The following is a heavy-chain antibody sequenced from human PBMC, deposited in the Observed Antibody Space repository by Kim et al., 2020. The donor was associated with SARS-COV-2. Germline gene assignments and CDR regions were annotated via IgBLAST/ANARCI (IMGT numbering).Heavy chain of an antibody. CDR2: IYHSGST. D-gene: IGHD2-15*01. Sequence: SETLSLTCAVSGGSISSSNWRSWVRQPPGKGLEWIGEIYHSGSTNQNPSLKSRVTISVDKSKNQFSLKLSSVTAADTAVYYCARGVVVAASYYGMDVWGQGTTVTVSS. CDR1: GGSISSSNW. V-gene: IGHV4-4*02. J-gene: IGHJ6*02. CDR3: ARGVVVAASYYGMDV.